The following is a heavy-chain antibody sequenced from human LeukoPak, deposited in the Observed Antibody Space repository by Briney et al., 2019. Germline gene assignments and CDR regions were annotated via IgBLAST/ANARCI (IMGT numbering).Heavy chain of an antibody. CDR3: ARLLDPYYFDY. CDR2: IYPGDSDT. J-gene: IGHJ4*02. Sequence: GESLKISCKGSGYSFSTYWVGWVRQMPGRGLEWMGTIYPGDSDTRYSPSFQGQVTISADKSISTAYLQWSSLKASDTAMYYCARLLDPYYFDYWGQGTLVTVSS. V-gene: IGHV5-51*01. CDR1: GYSFSTYW.